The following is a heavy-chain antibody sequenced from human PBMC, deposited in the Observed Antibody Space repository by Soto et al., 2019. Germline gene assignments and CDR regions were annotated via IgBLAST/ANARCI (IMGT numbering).Heavy chain of an antibody. CDR2: LSYYERDK. D-gene: IGHD2-2*01. V-gene: IGHV3-30*03. Sequence: GGSLRLSCGTSGFSFSSYVLHWVRQAPGKGLEWVAVLSYYERDKYYADSVKGRFTISRDNSKNTLYLQMNSLRAEDTAVYYCAREGSGDAYNAGGAMDYWGQGTLVTVSS. J-gene: IGHJ4*02. CDR3: AREGSGDAYNAGGAMDY. CDR1: GFSFSSYV.